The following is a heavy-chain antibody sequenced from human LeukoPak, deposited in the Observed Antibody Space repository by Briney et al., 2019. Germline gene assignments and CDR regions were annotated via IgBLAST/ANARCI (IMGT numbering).Heavy chain of an antibody. V-gene: IGHV2-5*01. CDR2: IYWNDDK. J-gene: IGHJ4*02. CDR3: AHSPYYDFWSGYSEYYFDY. Sequence: SGPMLVEPTQTLTPTCTFSGFSLRTSGVGVGWIRQPPGKALEWLALIYWNDDKRYSPSLKSRLTITKDTSKNRVVLTMTNMDPVDTATYYCAHSPYYDFWSGYSEYYFDYWGQGTLVTVSS. D-gene: IGHD3-3*01. CDR1: GFSLRTSGVG.